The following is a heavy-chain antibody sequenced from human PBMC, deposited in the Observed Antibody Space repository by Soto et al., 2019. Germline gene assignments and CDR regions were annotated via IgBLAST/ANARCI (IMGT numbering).Heavy chain of an antibody. CDR3: ARDPLIRGHKGGSYYYYYYGMDV. Sequence: SETLSLTCTVSGGSISSSSYYWGWIRQPPGKGLEWIGSIYYSGSTNYNPSLKSRVTISVDTSKNQFSLKLSSVTAADTAVYYCARDPLIRGHKGGSYYYYYYGMDVWGQGTTVTVSS. CDR2: IYYSGST. D-gene: IGHD1-26*01. V-gene: IGHV4-39*07. CDR1: GGSISSSSYY. J-gene: IGHJ6*02.